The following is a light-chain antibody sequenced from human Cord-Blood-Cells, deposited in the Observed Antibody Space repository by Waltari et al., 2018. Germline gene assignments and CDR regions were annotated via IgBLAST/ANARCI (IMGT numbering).Light chain of an antibody. CDR2: DAS. Sequence: DIQMTQSPSTLSASVGDRVTITCRASQSISSWLAWYQQKPGKAPKLLIYDASSLESGVPSRFSCSGSGTEFTLTISSLQPDDFATYYCQQYNSYWTFDQGTKVEIK. CDR3: QQYNSYWT. CDR1: QSISSW. V-gene: IGKV1-5*01. J-gene: IGKJ1*01.